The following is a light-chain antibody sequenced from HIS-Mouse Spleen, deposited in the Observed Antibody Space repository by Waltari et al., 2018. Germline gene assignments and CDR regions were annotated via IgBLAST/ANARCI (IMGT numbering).Light chain of an antibody. J-gene: IGLJ3*02. V-gene: IGLV1-47*01. CDR1: SSNIGRNY. Sequence: QSVLTQPPSASGTPGPRVTISCSGSSSNIGRNYVYWYQQLPGTAPKPLIYRNNQRPSGVPDRFSGSKSGTSASLAISGLRSEDEADYYCAAWDDSLSGPVFGGGTKLTVL. CDR2: RNN. CDR3: AAWDDSLSGPV.